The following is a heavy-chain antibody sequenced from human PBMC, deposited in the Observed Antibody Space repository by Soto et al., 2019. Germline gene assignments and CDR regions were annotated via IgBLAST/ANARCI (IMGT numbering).Heavy chain of an antibody. CDR3: ARDGYNGFDY. D-gene: IGHD5-12*01. CDR2: INSDGSSA. J-gene: IGHJ4*02. CDR1: GFIFRNYL. V-gene: IGHV3-74*01. Sequence: GGSLGLSCXPSGFIFRNYLMHWVRQAPGKGLVWISRINSDGSSASYADSVKGRFTISRDNAKNTLYLQMHSLRDEDTAVYYCARDGYNGFDYWGQGPLGTVSS.